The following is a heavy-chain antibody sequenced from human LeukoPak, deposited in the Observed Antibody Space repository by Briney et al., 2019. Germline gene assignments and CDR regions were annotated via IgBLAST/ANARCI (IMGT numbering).Heavy chain of an antibody. D-gene: IGHD2-2*01. J-gene: IGHJ6*03. CDR1: GFTFSSYV. Sequence: GGTLRLSCAASGFTFSSYVMSWVRQAPGKGLEWVSAISGSGGSTYYADSVKGRFTISRDNAKNSLYLQMNSLRAEDTAVYYCARVLASWDNYYYYMDVWGKGTTVTVSS. CDR3: ARVLASWDNYYYYMDV. CDR2: ISGSGGST. V-gene: IGHV3-23*01.